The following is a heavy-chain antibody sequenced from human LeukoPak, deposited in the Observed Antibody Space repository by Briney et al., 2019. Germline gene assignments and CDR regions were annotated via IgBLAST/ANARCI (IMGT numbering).Heavy chain of an antibody. CDR3: TRVHGGYPFDY. CDR2: ISSSSSTI. J-gene: IGHJ4*02. V-gene: IGHV3-48*01. D-gene: IGHD2-15*01. CDR1: GFIFSSYS. Sequence: GGSLRLSCAASGFIFSSYSMNWVRQAPGKGLEWVSYISSSSSTIYYADSVKGRFTISRDNAKNSLNLQMNSLRAEDTAVYYCTRVHGGYPFDYWGQGTQVTVSS.